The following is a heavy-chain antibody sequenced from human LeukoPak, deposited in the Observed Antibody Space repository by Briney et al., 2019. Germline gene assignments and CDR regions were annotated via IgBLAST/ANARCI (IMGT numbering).Heavy chain of an antibody. CDR1: GGSFSGYY. V-gene: IGHV4-59*10. CDR3: ARVGPLNDYGDYWYFDL. J-gene: IGHJ2*01. D-gene: IGHD4-17*01. CDR2: IYTSGST. Sequence: SETLSLTCAVYGGSFSGYYWSWIRQPAGKGLEWIGRIYTSGSTNYNPSLKSRVTISVDTSKNQFSLKLSSVTAADTAVYYCARVGPLNDYGDYWYFDLWGRGTLVTVSS.